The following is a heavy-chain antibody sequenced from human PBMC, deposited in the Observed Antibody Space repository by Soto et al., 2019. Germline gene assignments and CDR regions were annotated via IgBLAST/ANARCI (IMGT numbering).Heavy chain of an antibody. CDR1: GGSISSYY. CDR3: ARSNWFDP. Sequence: PSETLSLTCTVSGGSISSYYWSWIRQPAGKGLEWIGHIYHSGSTRYNPSLKSRVTISVDTSKNQFSLRLSSVTAADTAVYYCARSNWFDPWGEGNLVTVGS. CDR2: IYHSGST. V-gene: IGHV4-59*08. J-gene: IGHJ5*02.